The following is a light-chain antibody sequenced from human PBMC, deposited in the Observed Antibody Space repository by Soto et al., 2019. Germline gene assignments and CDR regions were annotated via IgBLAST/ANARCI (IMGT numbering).Light chain of an antibody. Sequence: MHMTHSPSSLSASLLYRVTIIFRAIQSVSTRLAWYQQKPGKAPKVLIYDASSWAGGVPSRFTGSGSGTEFTLTINSLQPDDFATYYCQQYSVYWTFGQGTKVDIK. CDR1: QSVSTR. CDR3: QQYSVYWT. V-gene: IGKV1-5*02. CDR2: DAS. J-gene: IGKJ1*01.